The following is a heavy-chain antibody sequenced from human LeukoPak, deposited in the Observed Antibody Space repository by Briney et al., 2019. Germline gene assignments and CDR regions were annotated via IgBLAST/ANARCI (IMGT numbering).Heavy chain of an antibody. D-gene: IGHD3-9*01. CDR1: GLTFSNYA. CDR2: VSGSGGST. V-gene: IGHV3-23*01. CDR3: AKGNDILTGYYHY. J-gene: IGHJ4*02. Sequence: PGGSLRLSCAASGLTFSNYAMSWVRQAPGKGLEWVSVVSGSGGSTYYADSVKGRFTISRDNSKNTLYLQMNSLRAEDTAVYYCAKGNDILTGYYHYWGQGTLVTASS.